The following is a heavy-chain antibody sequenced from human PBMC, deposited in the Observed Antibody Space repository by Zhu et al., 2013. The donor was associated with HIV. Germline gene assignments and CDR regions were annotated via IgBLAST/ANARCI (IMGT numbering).Heavy chain of an antibody. CDR1: GGTFSSYA. CDR2: IIPIFGTA. D-gene: IGHD2-2*01. J-gene: IGHJ5*02. Sequence: QVQLVQSGAEVKKPGSSVKVSCKASGGTFSSYAISWVRQAPGQGLEWMGGIIPIFGTANYAQKFQGRVTITADESTSTAYMELSSLRSEDTAVYYCASGGDIVVVPAAMGSWFDPWGQGTLVTVSS. V-gene: IGHV1-69*01. CDR3: ASGGDIVVVPAAMGSWFDP.